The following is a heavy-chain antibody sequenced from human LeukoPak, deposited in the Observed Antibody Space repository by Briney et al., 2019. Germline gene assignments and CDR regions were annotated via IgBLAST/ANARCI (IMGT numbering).Heavy chain of an antibody. Sequence: ASVKVSCKASGYTFTSYGISWVRQAPGQGLEWMGWISAYNGNTNYAQKLQGRVSMTTDTSTSTAYMELRSLRSDDTAVYYCARVAYSSGWWGTSNRYYYYYMDVWGKGTTVTVSS. D-gene: IGHD6-19*01. CDR2: ISAYNGNT. CDR1: GYTFTSYG. J-gene: IGHJ6*03. V-gene: IGHV1-18*01. CDR3: ARVAYSSGWWGTSNRYYYYYMDV.